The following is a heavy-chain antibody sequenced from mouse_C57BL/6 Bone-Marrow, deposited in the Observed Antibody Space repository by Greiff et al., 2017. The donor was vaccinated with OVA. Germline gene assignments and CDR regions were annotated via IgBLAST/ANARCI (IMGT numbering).Heavy chain of an antibody. J-gene: IGHJ1*03. Sequence: VQLVESGAELAKPGASVKLSCKASGYTFTSYWMHWVKQRPGQGLEWIGYINPSSGYTKYNQKFKDKATLTADKSSSTAYMQLSSLTYEDSAVYYCARTTVVAHWYFDVWGTGTTVTVSS. V-gene: IGHV1-7*01. CDR2: INPSSGYT. D-gene: IGHD1-1*01. CDR3: ARTTVVAHWYFDV. CDR1: GYTFTSYW.